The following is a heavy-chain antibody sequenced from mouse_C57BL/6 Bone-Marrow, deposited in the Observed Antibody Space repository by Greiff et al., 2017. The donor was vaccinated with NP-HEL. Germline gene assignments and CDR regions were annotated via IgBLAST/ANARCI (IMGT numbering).Heavy chain of an antibody. J-gene: IGHJ3*01. CDR2: IDPSDSYT. CDR1: GYTFTSYW. V-gene: IGHV1-69*01. D-gene: IGHD1-1*01. Sequence: QVQLQQPGAELVMPGASVKLSCKASGYTFTSYWMHWVKQRPGQGLEWIGEIDPSDSYTNYNQKFKGKSTLTVDKSSSTAYMQLCSLTSEDSAVYYCARRYYGSSYAWFAYWGQGTLVTVSA. CDR3: ARRYYGSSYAWFAY.